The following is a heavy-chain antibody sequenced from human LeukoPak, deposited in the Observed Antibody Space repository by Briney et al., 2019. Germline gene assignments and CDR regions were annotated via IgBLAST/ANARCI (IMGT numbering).Heavy chain of an antibody. CDR3: ARLGYSSSWYGVDY. J-gene: IGHJ4*02. CDR1: GFTFSTQG. CDR2: ISSSSSYI. D-gene: IGHD6-13*01. Sequence: GGSLRLSCVASGFTFSTQGMHWVRQAPGKGLEWVSSISSSSSYIYYADSVKGRFTISRDNAKNSLYLQMNSLRAEDTAVYYCARLGYSSSWYGVDYWGQGTLVTVSS. V-gene: IGHV3-21*01.